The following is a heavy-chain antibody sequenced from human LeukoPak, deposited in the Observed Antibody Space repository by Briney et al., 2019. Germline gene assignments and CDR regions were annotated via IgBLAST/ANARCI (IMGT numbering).Heavy chain of an antibody. CDR1: GFTLRSYW. Sequence: SGGSLSLFCAASGFTLRSYWVRGVRQAPGRGREWVADITEGGSEKHYVDSVKGRLTISRDNAKNSLYQQMNSLRAEDTAVYYCARYHFDWVGDFHYWGQGTLVTVSS. CDR2: ITEGGSEK. J-gene: IGHJ4*02. CDR3: ARYHFDWVGDFHY. D-gene: IGHD3-9*01. V-gene: IGHV3-7*03.